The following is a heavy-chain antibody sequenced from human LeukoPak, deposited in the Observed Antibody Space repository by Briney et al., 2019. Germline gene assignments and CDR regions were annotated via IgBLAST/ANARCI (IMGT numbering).Heavy chain of an antibody. Sequence: GGSLRLSCAASGFTFSSYAMHWVRQAPGKGLEWVAVISYDGSNKYYADSVKGRFTISRDNSKHTLYLQINSLRAEDTAVYYCARGVTRYCSSTSCYYFDYWGQGTLVTVSS. CDR3: ARGVTRYCSSTSCYYFDY. J-gene: IGHJ4*02. CDR2: ISYDGSNK. D-gene: IGHD2-2*01. CDR1: GFTFSSYA. V-gene: IGHV3-30-3*01.